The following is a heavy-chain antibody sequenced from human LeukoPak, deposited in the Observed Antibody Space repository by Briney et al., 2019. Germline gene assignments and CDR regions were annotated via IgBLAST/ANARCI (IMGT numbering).Heavy chain of an antibody. V-gene: IGHV3-9*03. J-gene: IGHJ3*02. D-gene: IGHD3-3*02. CDR2: ISWNSGSI. CDR3: AKDITPFSTTHDAFDI. Sequence: GGSLRLSCAASGFTFDDYAMHWVRQAPGKGLEWASGISWNSGSIGYADSVKGRFTISRDNAKNSLYLQMNSLRAEDMALYYCAKDITPFSTTHDAFDIWGQGTMVTVSS. CDR1: GFTFDDYA.